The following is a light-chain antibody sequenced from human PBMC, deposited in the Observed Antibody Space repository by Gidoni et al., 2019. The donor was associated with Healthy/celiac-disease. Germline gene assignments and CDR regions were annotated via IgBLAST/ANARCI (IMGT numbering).Light chain of an antibody. V-gene: IGLV2-11*01. CDR1: SSDVGGYNY. CDR3: CSYAGSYTLGV. Sequence: QSALTPPRPVSGSPGQSVTISCTGTSSDVGGYNYVSWYQQPPGKAPKLMIYDVSKRPSGVPDRFSGSKSGNTASLTISGLQAEDEADYYCCSYAGSYTLGVFGGGTKLTVL. J-gene: IGLJ2*01. CDR2: DVS.